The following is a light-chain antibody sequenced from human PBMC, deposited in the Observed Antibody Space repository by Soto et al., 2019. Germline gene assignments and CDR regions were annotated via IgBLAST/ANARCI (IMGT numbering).Light chain of an antibody. CDR3: QQYGSYPRT. J-gene: IGKJ1*01. V-gene: IGKV1-5*01. Sequence: DIQMTQSPSTLSASVGDGVTITCRASETITTSLAWYQQQPGTAPKVLIYDASTLESGVPSRFSGSGSGTEFTLTITSLPPDASAPYSCQQYGSYPRTFGQGTKVDI. CDR1: ETITTS. CDR2: DAS.